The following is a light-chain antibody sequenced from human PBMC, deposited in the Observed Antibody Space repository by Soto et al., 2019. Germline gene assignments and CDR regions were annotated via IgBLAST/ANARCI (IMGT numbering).Light chain of an antibody. Sequence: QSALTQPPSVSAAPGQKVTVSCSGSRSNLGNNYVSWYQHLPGTAPKLLIYDNDKRPSGITDRFSASKSGTSATLGITGLQTGDEADYYCEAWDSSLSAGVFGGGTKLTVL. J-gene: IGLJ3*02. CDR2: DND. CDR1: RSNLGNNY. CDR3: EAWDSSLSAGV. V-gene: IGLV1-51*01.